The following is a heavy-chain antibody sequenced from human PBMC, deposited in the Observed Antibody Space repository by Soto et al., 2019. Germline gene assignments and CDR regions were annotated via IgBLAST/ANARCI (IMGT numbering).Heavy chain of an antibody. J-gene: IGHJ5*02. V-gene: IGHV4-30-2*01. CDR1: GGSVNRGGYS. Sequence: SEPLSLTCAVSGGSVNRGGYSWSWIRQTPGKGLEWLAYIYRTGHTIYNPSLNSRATISLDEPNNQFSLHLTSVTAADTAVYYCARSIVTPSAMFDHWGQGLLVTVSS. CDR2: IYRTGHT. D-gene: IGHD2-2*01. CDR3: ARSIVTPSAMFDH.